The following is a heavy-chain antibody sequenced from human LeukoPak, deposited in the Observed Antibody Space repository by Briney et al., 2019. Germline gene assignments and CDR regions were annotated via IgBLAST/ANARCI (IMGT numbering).Heavy chain of an antibody. CDR2: INPNNGGT. V-gene: IGHV1-2*06. D-gene: IGHD2-2*01. CDR1: EYTFTGYY. Sequence: ASVKVSCKASEYTFTGYYMHWVRQAPGQGLEWMGRINPNNGGTNYAQKFQGRVTMTRDTSTSTVYMELSSLRSEDTAVYYCATGAVPAASGYWGQGTLVTVSS. CDR3: ATGAVPAASGY. J-gene: IGHJ4*02.